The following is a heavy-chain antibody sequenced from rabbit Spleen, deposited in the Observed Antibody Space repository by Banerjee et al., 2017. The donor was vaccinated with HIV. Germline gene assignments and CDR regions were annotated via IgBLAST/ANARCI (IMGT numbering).Heavy chain of an antibody. CDR1: GFSFSSTYV. CDR3: ARGSATMTMVVTGYYLKL. Sequence: QEQLEESGGGLFQPGGSLALTCTASGFSFSSTYVICWVRQAPGKGLEWIGCIKTGDDYTWYASWAKGRFTISKTSSTTVTLQLNSLTAADTATYFCARGSATMTMVVTGYYLKLWGQGTLVTVS. V-gene: IGHV1S45*01. J-gene: IGHJ4*01. D-gene: IGHD2-1*01. CDR2: IKTGDDYT.